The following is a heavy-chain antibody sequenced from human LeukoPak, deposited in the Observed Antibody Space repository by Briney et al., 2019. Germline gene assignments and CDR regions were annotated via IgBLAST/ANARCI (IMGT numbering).Heavy chain of an antibody. CDR2: INHSGST. D-gene: IGHD3-3*01. Sequence: SETLSLTCAVYGGSFSGYYWSWIRQPPGKGLEWIGEINHSGSTNYNPSLKSRVTISVDTSKNQFSLKLSSVTAADTAVYYCARVGKYDFWSGHDETRLDYWGQGSLVTVSS. CDR1: GGSFSGYY. V-gene: IGHV4-34*01. J-gene: IGHJ4*02. CDR3: ARVGKYDFWSGHDETRLDY.